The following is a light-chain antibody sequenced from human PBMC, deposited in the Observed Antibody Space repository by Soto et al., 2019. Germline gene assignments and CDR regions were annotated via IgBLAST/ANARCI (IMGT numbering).Light chain of an antibody. CDR2: EVS. CDR3: SSYGSTSSRYV. J-gene: IGLJ1*01. V-gene: IGLV2-14*01. CDR1: SSDVGGYHY. Sequence: QSALTQPASVSGSPGQSITISCTGTSSDVGGYHYVSWYQHHPGKAPKLMIYEVSNRPSGVSNRFSGSKSGNTASLTISGLQAEDEADYFCSSYGSTSSRYVVGTGTKVTVL.